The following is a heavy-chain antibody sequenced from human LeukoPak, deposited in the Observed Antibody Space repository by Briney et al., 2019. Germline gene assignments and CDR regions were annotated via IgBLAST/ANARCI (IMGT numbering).Heavy chain of an antibody. V-gene: IGHV4-34*01. D-gene: IGHD3-10*01. J-gene: IGHJ3*02. Sequence: SETVSLTCAVYGGSFSGYYWSWIRQPPGKGLEWIGEINHSGSTNYNPSLKSRVTISVDTSKNQFSLELSSVTAADTAVYYCARAPEFAFDIWGQGTIVTVSS. CDR2: INHSGST. CDR1: GGSFSGYY. CDR3: ARAPEFAFDI.